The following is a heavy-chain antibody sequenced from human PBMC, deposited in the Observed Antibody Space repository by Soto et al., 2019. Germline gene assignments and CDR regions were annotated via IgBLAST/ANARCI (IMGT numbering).Heavy chain of an antibody. D-gene: IGHD1-1*01. Sequence: QVQLQESGPGLLKPSETLSLTCTVSGGSISSYYWSWIRQPPGKGLEWIANIYYSGNINYNPSLKSRVTISADTSKNQISLKLRSVTAADTAVYYCARQRGTGKSDLGWFDLWGQGSLVTVSS. V-gene: IGHV4-59*08. CDR1: GGSISSYY. CDR3: ARQRGTGKSDLGWFDL. CDR2: IYYSGNI. J-gene: IGHJ5*02.